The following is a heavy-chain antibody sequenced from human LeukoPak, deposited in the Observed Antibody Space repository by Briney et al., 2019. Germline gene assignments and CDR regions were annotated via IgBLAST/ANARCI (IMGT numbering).Heavy chain of an antibody. J-gene: IGHJ5*02. CDR3: ARRTGSGSWDWFDP. CDR2: INHSGST. D-gene: IGHD3-10*01. CDR1: GGSFSGYY. V-gene: IGHV4-34*01. Sequence: PSETLSLTCAVYGGSFSGYYWSWIRQPPGKGLEWIGEINHSGSTNYNPSLKSRVTISVDTSKNQFSLKLSSVTAADTTVYYCARRTGSGSWDWFDPWGQGTLVTVSS.